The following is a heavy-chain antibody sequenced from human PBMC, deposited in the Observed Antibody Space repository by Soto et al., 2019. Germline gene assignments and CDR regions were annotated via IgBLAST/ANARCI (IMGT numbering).Heavy chain of an antibody. CDR2: IYYSGST. V-gene: IGHV4-59*08. CDR1: GCNISSYY. D-gene: IGHD3-10*01. Sequence: SETLSLTSTVSGCNISSYYWSWIRQPPGKGLEWIGYIYYSGSTNYNPSLKSRVTISVDTPKNQFSLKLSSVTAADTAVYYCARRREMYHYAGGRDYYYYYMDVWGKGTTVTVSS. CDR3: ARRREMYHYAGGRDYYYYYMDV. J-gene: IGHJ6*03.